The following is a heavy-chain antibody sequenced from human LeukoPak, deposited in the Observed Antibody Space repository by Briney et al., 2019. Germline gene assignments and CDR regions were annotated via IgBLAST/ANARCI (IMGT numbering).Heavy chain of an antibody. J-gene: IGHJ4*02. CDR2: IYYSGST. CDR1: GYSISSGGYY. V-gene: IGHV4-31*03. Sequence: PSETLSLTCTASGYSISSGGYYWSWIRQHPGKGLEWIGYIYYSGSTYYNPSLKSRVTTSVDTSKNQFSLKLSSVTAADTAVYYCARQPYGDYGIDYWGQGTLVTVSS. D-gene: IGHD4-17*01. CDR3: ARQPYGDYGIDY.